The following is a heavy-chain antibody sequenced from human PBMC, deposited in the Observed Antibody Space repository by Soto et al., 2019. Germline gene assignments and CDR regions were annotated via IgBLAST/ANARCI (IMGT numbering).Heavy chain of an antibody. D-gene: IGHD2-2*01. CDR3: ASRRRQVPGSDPTHWPFDL. J-gene: IGHJ2*01. V-gene: IGHV4-34*01. CDR1: GGSFSSYY. Sequence: QVQLQQWGAGLLKPSETLSLTCAVYGGSFSSYYCSWIRQPPGKGLEWIGEINHSGSTNYNPSLNSRVTISVDTSKNQISLKLISVTAADTAVYYCASRRRQVPGSDPTHWPFDLWGRGTLVTVSS. CDR2: INHSGST.